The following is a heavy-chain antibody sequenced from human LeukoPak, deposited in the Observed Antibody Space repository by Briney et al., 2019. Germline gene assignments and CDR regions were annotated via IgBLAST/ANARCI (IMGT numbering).Heavy chain of an antibody. CDR3: ARGYCSSTSGYKNWFDP. J-gene: IGHJ5*02. CDR2: LKHDGSEI. Sequence: ESPRVYCASYGFTFRFHWLNRVRKAPGKGPGLVGNLKHDGSEINYRGSVKGRFTISRDNAKNSLYLQMNSQRTEDTAVYYCARGYCSSTSGYKNWFDPWGQGTLVTVSS. V-gene: IGHV3-7*05. D-gene: IGHD2-2*02. CDR1: GFTFRFHW.